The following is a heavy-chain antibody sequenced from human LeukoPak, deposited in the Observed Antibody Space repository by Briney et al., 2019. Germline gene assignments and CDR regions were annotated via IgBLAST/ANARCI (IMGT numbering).Heavy chain of an antibody. V-gene: IGHV3-23*01. Sequence: GASLRLSCAASGFTFSSYAMSWVRQAPGKGLEWVSAISGSGGSTYYADSVKGRFTISRDNSKNTLYLQMNSLRAEDTAVYYCAKVADDFWSGYYSFDYWGQGTLVIVSS. CDR2: ISGSGGST. CDR1: GFTFSSYA. D-gene: IGHD3-3*01. CDR3: AKVADDFWSGYYSFDY. J-gene: IGHJ4*02.